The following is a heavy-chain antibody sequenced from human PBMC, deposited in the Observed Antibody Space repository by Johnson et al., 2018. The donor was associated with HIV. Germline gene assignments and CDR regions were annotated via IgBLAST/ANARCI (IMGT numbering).Heavy chain of an antibody. CDR3: AKDPSYYYDSSGYTQENDAFDI. Sequence: VQLVESGGGLVQPGGSLRLSCAASGFTFSSYAMSWVRQAPGKGLEWVSAISGSGGSTYYADSVKGRFTISRDNSKNTLYLQMNSLRAEDTAVYYCAKDPSYYYDSSGYTQENDAFDIWGQGTMFTVSS. V-gene: IGHV3-23*04. D-gene: IGHD3-22*01. CDR1: GFTFSSYA. CDR2: ISGSGGST. J-gene: IGHJ3*02.